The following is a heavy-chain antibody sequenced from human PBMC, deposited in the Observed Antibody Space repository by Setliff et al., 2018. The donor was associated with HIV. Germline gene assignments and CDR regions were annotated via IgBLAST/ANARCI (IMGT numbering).Heavy chain of an antibody. Sequence: ASVKVSCKASGYTLTGYYMHWVRLAPGLGLEWMGWINPHSGNTDFAQRFQGRITMTRDTSMSTAYMELSGLRYDDTAVYYCARDFRSIRGGYVDYFDNWGQGALVTVSS. J-gene: IGHJ4*02. D-gene: IGHD6-25*01. CDR2: INPHSGNT. V-gene: IGHV1-2*02. CDR1: GYTLTGYY. CDR3: ARDFRSIRGGYVDYFDN.